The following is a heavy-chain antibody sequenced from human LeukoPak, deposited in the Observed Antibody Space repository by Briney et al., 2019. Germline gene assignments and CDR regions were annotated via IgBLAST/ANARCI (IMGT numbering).Heavy chain of an antibody. CDR1: GYTFTSYD. J-gene: IGHJ6*03. CDR3: ARGEQIVRSIYYYMDV. CDR2: MNPNRGGT. Sequence: ASVKVSCKTSGYTFTSYDINWVRQATGQGLEWMGWMNPNRGGTNYAQRFQGGVTMTRDTSISTAYMELSRLRSDDTAVYYCARGEQIVRSIYYYMDVWGKGTTVTVSS. D-gene: IGHD6-6*01. V-gene: IGHV1-2*02.